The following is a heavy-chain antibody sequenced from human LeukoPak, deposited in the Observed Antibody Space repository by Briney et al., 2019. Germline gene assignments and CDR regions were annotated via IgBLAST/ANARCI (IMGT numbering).Heavy chain of an antibody. V-gene: IGHV3-23*01. CDR3: AKEAGAGYYYYYGMDV. CDR2: ISGSGGST. J-gene: IGHJ6*02. D-gene: IGHD3-10*01. CDR1: GFTFSSYA. Sequence: GGSLRLSCAASGFTFSSYAMRWVRQAPGKGLEWVSAISGSGGSTYYADSVKGRFTISRDNSKNTLYLQMNSLRAEDTAVYYCAKEAGAGYYYYYGMDVWGQGTTVTVSS.